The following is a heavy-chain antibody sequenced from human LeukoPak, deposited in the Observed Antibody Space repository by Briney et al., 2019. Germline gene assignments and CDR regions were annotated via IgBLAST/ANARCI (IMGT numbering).Heavy chain of an antibody. CDR3: ARPNGSGSYLHY. J-gene: IGHJ4*02. D-gene: IGHD3-10*01. Sequence: PSETLSLTCTVSGGSISSSSYYWGWIRQPPGKGLEWIGSIYYSGSTYYNPSLKSRVTISVDTSKNQFSLKLSSVTAADTAVYYCARPNGSGSYLHYWGQGTLVTVSS. CDR1: GGSISSSSYY. CDR2: IYYSGST. V-gene: IGHV4-39*01.